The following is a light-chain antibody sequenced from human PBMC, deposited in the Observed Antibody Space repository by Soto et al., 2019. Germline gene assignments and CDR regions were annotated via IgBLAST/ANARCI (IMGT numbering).Light chain of an antibody. Sequence: EILLTQSPATLSLSPGERATLSCRASQSVSSYLDWYQQKPGQAPRLLIYDASNRATGIPARFSGSGSGTDFTLTISSLEPEDFAVYYCQQRSNWPPTITFGQGTRLEI. CDR1: QSVSSY. CDR2: DAS. J-gene: IGKJ5*01. CDR3: QQRSNWPPTIT. V-gene: IGKV3-11*01.